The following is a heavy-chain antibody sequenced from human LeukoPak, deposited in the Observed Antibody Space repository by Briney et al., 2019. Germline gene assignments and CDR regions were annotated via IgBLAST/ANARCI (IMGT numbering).Heavy chain of an antibody. D-gene: IGHD2-2*01. CDR2: TYYRSMWSF. CDR3: ARGKYTSFDN. Sequence: SQTLSLTCAISGDSLFTSSVAWTWVRQPPSRGLEWLGRTYYRSMWSFDYAISVKSRISISTDTSKNHFSLQLNSVTPEDTAVNYCARGKYTSFDNWGQGTLVTVSS. CDR1: GDSLFTSSVA. V-gene: IGHV6-1*01. J-gene: IGHJ4*02.